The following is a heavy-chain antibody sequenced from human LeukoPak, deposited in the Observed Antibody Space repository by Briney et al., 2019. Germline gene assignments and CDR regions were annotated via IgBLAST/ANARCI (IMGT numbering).Heavy chain of an antibody. Sequence: SVKVSSKASGGTFSSYAISWVRQAPGQGLAWMGGIIPIFGTANYAQKFQGRVTITADKSTSTAYMELSSLRSEDAAVYYCARAGGWYVNWFDPWGQGTLVTVSS. CDR3: ARAGGWYVNWFDP. CDR2: IIPIFGTA. J-gene: IGHJ5*02. D-gene: IGHD6-19*01. V-gene: IGHV1-69*06. CDR1: GGTFSSYA.